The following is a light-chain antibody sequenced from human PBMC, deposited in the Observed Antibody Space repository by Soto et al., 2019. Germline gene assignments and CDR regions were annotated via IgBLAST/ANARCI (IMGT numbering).Light chain of an antibody. CDR2: TNN. CDR3: AAWDDRLSGGV. CDR1: STNIGRNS. J-gene: IGLJ3*02. V-gene: IGLV1-44*01. Sequence: QSVLTQPPSASGTPGQRVSISCSGSSTNIGRNSISWYQNLPGTAPKLLIYTNNQRPSGVPARFSGSKSGTSASLAISGLQSEDVADYYCAAWDDRLSGGVFGGGTKLTVL.